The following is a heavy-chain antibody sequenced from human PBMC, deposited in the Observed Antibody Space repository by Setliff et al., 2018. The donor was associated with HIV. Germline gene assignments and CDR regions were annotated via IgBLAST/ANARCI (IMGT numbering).Heavy chain of an antibody. CDR2: ISGSGGST. D-gene: IGHD3-22*01. J-gene: IGHJ4*02. Sequence: GGSLRLSCAASGFTFSTYPMSWVRQAPGKGLEWVSGISGSGGSTYYADSVKGRFTISRDKSKDTLYLQMNSLRGEDTAVYYCAKDRAPGWLFLSHYWGQGTLVTVSS. CDR1: GFTFSTYP. CDR3: AKDRAPGWLFLSHY. V-gene: IGHV3-23*01.